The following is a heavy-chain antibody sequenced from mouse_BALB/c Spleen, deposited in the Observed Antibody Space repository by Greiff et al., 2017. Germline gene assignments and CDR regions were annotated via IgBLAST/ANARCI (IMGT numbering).Heavy chain of an antibody. CDR2: ISDGGSYT. J-gene: IGHJ4*01. CDR1: GFTFSDYY. D-gene: IGHD2-10*02. Sequence: EVQLVESGGGLVKPGGSLKLSCAASGFTFSDYYMYWVRQTPEKRLEWVATISDGGSYTYYPDSVKGRFTISRDNAKNNLYLQMSSLKSEDTALYYCARNRYGNYYAMDYWGQGTSVTVSS. CDR3: ARNRYGNYYAMDY. V-gene: IGHV5-4*02.